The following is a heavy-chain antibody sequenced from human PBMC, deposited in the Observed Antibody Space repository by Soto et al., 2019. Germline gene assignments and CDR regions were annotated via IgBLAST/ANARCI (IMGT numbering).Heavy chain of an antibody. D-gene: IGHD6-25*01. CDR2: ISYDGSNK. V-gene: IGHV3-30-3*01. CDR1: AFTFSCYA. J-gene: IGHJ2*01. Sequence: QVQLVESGGGVVQPGRSLRLSCAASAFTFSCYAMCWVRQAPGKGLEWVAVISYDGSNKYDADSVKGRFTISSDNSKNTRYLHMNSLRAEDPAVYYCARERRGTWYFDLWGRCTLVTVSS. CDR3: ARERRGTWYFDL.